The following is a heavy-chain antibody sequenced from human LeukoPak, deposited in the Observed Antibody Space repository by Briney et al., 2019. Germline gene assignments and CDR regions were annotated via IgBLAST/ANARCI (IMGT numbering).Heavy chain of an antibody. J-gene: IGHJ4*02. V-gene: IGHV4-34*01. D-gene: IGHD3-22*01. Sequence: SETLSLTCAVYGGSFSGYYWSWIRQPPGKGLEWIGEINHSGSTNYNPSLKSRVTISVDRSKNQFSLKLSSVTAADTAVYYCARGIWDSSGYYYDYWGQGTLVTVSS. CDR3: ARGIWDSSGYYYDY. CDR2: INHSGST. CDR1: GGSFSGYY.